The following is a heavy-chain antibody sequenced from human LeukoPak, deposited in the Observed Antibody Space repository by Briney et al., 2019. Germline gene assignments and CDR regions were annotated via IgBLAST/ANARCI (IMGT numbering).Heavy chain of an antibody. CDR2: ISYDGSNK. J-gene: IGHJ4*02. D-gene: IGHD2-2*01. CDR1: GFTFSSYA. Sequence: GRSLRLSCAASGFTFSSYAMHWVRQAPGKGLEWVAVISYDGSNKYYADSVKGRFTISRDNSKNTLYLQMNSLRAEDTAVYYCARERLYCSSTSCYSGGFDYWGQGTLVTASS. V-gene: IGHV3-30*04. CDR3: ARERLYCSSTSCYSGGFDY.